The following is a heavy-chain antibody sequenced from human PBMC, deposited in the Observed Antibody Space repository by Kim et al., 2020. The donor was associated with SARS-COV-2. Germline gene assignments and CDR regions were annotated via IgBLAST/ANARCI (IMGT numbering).Heavy chain of an antibody. CDR1: GGTFSSYA. CDR2: IIPIFGTA. D-gene: IGHD3-22*01. Sequence: SVKVSCKASGGTFSSYAISCVRQAPGQGLEWMGGIIPIFGTANYAQKFQGRVTITADESTSTAYMELSSLRSEDTAVYYCARNAVRGVVVVITTIHYYYGMDVWGQGTTVTVSS. CDR3: ARNAVRGVVVVITTIHYYYGMDV. V-gene: IGHV1-69*13. J-gene: IGHJ6*02.